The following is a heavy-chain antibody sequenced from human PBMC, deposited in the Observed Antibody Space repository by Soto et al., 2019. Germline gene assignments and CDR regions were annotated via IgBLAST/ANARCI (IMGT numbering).Heavy chain of an antibody. J-gene: IGHJ6*02. CDR2: IVPIFGTV. D-gene: IGHD3-16*01. CDR1: GGTFTNPG. Sequence: SVKVYCKAPGGTFTNPGISWVRQAPGEELEWMGGIVPIFGTVNYAQKFQGRVTIIADESTTTAYMELSSLTSEDTAVYYCARVQSLPDVYNYNGLXFCGQGTAVTVSS. CDR3: ARVQSLPDVYNYNGLXF. V-gene: IGHV1-69*13.